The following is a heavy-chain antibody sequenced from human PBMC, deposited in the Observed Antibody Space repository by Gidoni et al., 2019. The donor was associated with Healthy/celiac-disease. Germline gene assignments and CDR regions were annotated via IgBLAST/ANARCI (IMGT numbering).Heavy chain of an antibody. J-gene: IGHJ4*02. CDR2: IYYSGST. CDR3: ARRPTYDSSGYYYAVFDY. V-gene: IGHV4-59*08. CDR1: GGSISSYY. Sequence: QVQLQESGPGLVKPSETLSLTCTVSGGSISSYYWSWIRQPPGKGLEWIGYIYYSGSTNYTPSLKSRVTISVDTSKNQFSLKLSSVTAADTAVYYCARRPTYDSSGYYYAVFDYWGQGTLVTVSS. D-gene: IGHD3-22*01.